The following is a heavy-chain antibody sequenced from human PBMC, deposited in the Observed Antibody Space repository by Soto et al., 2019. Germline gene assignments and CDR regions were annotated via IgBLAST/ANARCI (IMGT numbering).Heavy chain of an antibody. J-gene: IGHJ3*02. CDR3: ARGGRFGIVVVPAAIATFDS. CDR1: GFTFSSYA. D-gene: IGHD2-2*01. CDR2: ISYDGSNK. Sequence: HPGGSLRLACAASGFTFSSYAMHWVRQAPGKGLEWVAVISYDGSNKYYADSVKGRFTISRDNSKNTLYLQMNSLGAEDTAVYYCARGGRFGIVVVPAAIATFDSWGQGTMVTVSS. V-gene: IGHV3-30-3*01.